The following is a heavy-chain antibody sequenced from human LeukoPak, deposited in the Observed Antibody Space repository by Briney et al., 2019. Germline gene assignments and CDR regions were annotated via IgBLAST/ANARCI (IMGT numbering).Heavy chain of an antibody. CDR3: VKEGVVVAAAVYYYYYGMDV. V-gene: IGHV3-64D*06. CDR1: GFSFSSYA. Sequence: GGCLRLSRSASGFSFSSYAMHWVRQAPAKGLEYVSAISSIGGSTYYADSVKGRFTISRDNSKNTLYLQMSSLRAEDTAVYYCVKEGVVVAAAVYYYYYGMDVWGQGTTVTVSS. D-gene: IGHD2-15*01. J-gene: IGHJ6*02. CDR2: ISSIGGST.